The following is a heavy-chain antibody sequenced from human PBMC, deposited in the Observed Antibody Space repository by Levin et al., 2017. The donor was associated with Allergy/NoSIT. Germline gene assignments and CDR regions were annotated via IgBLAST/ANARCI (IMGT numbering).Heavy chain of an antibody. CDR1: GFTFSSYA. CDR2: ISYDGRNK. Sequence: AGGSLRLSCAASGFTFSSYAMHWVRQAPGKGLEWVAVISYDGRNKYYADSVKGRFTISRDNSKNTLYLQMNSLRPEDTALFYCAKDGDEMTPDYWGQGTLVTVS. CDR3: AKDGDEMTPDY. V-gene: IGHV3-30*18. J-gene: IGHJ4*02.